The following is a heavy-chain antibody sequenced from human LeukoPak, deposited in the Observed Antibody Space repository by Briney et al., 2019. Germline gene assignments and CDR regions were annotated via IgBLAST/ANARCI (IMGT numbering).Heavy chain of an antibody. D-gene: IGHD2-21*01. CDR1: GYTFTGYY. CDR3: ARSSILWEYYFDY. Sequence: GASVKVSCKASGYTFTGYYMHWVRQAPGQGLEWMGWINPNSGGTNYAQKFQGRVTMTRDTSISTAYMELSRLRSDDTAVYYCARSSILWEYYFDYWGQGTLVTVSS. V-gene: IGHV1-2*02. CDR2: INPNSGGT. J-gene: IGHJ4*02.